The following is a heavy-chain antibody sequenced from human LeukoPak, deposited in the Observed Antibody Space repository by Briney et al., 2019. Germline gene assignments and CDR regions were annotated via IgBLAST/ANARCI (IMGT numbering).Heavy chain of an antibody. Sequence: PSETRSLTCAVYGGSFSGYYWSWIRQPPGKGLEWIGEINHSGSTNYNPSLKSRVTISVDTSKNQFSLKLSSVTTADTAVYYCARAPQSSYYDSSGYSDAFDIWGQGTMVTVSS. CDR3: ARAPQSSYYDSSGYSDAFDI. CDR2: INHSGST. V-gene: IGHV4-34*01. D-gene: IGHD3-22*01. J-gene: IGHJ3*02. CDR1: GGSFSGYY.